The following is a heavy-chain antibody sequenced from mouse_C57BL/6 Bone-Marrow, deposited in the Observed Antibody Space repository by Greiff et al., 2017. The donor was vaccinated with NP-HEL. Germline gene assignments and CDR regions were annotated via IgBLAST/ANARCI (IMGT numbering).Heavy chain of an antibody. D-gene: IGHD2-1*01. Sequence: EVNVVESGGGLVKPGGSLKLSCAASGFTFSDYGMHWVRQAPEKGLEWVAYISSGSSTIYYADTVKGRFTISRDNAKNTLFLQMTSLRSEDTAMYYCARDGNYPPCGFDVWGTGTTVTVSS. J-gene: IGHJ1*03. CDR3: ARDGNYPPCGFDV. CDR2: ISSGSSTI. V-gene: IGHV5-17*01. CDR1: GFTFSDYG.